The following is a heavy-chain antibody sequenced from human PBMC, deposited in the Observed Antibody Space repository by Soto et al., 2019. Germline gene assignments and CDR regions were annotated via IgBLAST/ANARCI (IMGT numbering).Heavy chain of an antibody. V-gene: IGHV3-48*02. Sequence: VQLVESGGGLVQPGGSLRLSCAASGLTFSNYAMNWVRQAPGKGLEWVSYISSNGGTIDYADSVKGRFTISRDNAKNSLYLQMNSLRDEDTAVYHSARDLYSPAWFFAFDMWGQGTMVTFSS. CDR2: ISSNGGTI. D-gene: IGHD5-12*01. J-gene: IGHJ3*02. CDR1: GLTFSNYA. CDR3: ARDLYSPAWFFAFDM.